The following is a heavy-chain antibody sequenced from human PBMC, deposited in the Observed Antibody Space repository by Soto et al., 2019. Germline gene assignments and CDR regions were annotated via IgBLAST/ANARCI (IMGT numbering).Heavy chain of an antibody. D-gene: IGHD5-18*01. CDR1: GFTFSSYG. CDR3: ARAQNEQLWSTGFDY. Sequence: GGSLRLSCAASGFTFSSYGMHWVRQAPGKGLEWVAVIWYDGSNKYYADSVKGRFTISRDNSKNTLYLQMNSLRAEDTAVYYCARAQNEQLWSTGFDYWGQGTLVTVSS. V-gene: IGHV3-33*08. J-gene: IGHJ4*02. CDR2: IWYDGSNK.